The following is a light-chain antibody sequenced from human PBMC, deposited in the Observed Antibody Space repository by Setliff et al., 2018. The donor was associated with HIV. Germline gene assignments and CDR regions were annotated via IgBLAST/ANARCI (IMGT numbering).Light chain of an antibody. Sequence: QSVLTQPASVSGSPGQSITISCTGTSSDIGRYNLVSRYQQYPGKAPKLMIYQATKRPSGVSNRFSGSKSGNTASLTISGLQAEDEADYYCCSNTGSNTYVIGSGTKV. CDR1: SSDIGRYNL. CDR3: CSNTGSNTYV. V-gene: IGLV2-23*01. CDR2: QAT. J-gene: IGLJ1*01.